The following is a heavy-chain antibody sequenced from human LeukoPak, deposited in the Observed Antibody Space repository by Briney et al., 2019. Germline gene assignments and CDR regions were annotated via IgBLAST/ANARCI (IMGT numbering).Heavy chain of an antibody. J-gene: IGHJ4*02. D-gene: IGHD3-22*01. CDR2: IRYDGSNK. Sequence: GGSLRLSCAASGLTFSSYGMHWVRQAPGKGLEWVAFIRYDGSNKYYADSVKGRFTISRDNYKNTLYLQMNSLRAEDTALYYCAKVPYYYDSRGYYTEDYWGQGTLVTVSS. CDR3: AKVPYYYDSRGYYTEDY. V-gene: IGHV3-30*02. CDR1: GLTFSSYG.